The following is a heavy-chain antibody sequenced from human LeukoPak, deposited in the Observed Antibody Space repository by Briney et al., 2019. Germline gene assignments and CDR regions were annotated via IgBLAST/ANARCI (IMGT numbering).Heavy chain of an antibody. V-gene: IGHV4-59*01. Sequence: PSETLSLTCTVSGGSISGFHWSWIRQPPGKGLECIGHIYDSGGTNYNPSLKSRVAISVDTSKNQFSLRLSSVTAADTAVYYCARGVTALGYWGQGTLVTVSS. D-gene: IGHD2-21*02. CDR3: ARGVTALGY. J-gene: IGHJ4*02. CDR1: GGSISGFH. CDR2: IYDSGGT.